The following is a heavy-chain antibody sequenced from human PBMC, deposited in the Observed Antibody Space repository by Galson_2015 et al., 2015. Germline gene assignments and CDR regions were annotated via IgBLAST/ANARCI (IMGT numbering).Heavy chain of an antibody. CDR3: ATRYGDYGLSGLDV. Sequence: SLRLSCAVSGFGVSDNYMTWVRQAPGKGLEWVSLIFSGGSTHYTAAVKGRFTISRVKSKNTLYLQMNNLGVADTAVYYCATRYGDYGLSGLDVWGRGTTVTV. CDR1: GFGVSDNY. J-gene: IGHJ6*02. D-gene: IGHD4-17*01. V-gene: IGHV3-53*01. CDR2: IFSGGST.